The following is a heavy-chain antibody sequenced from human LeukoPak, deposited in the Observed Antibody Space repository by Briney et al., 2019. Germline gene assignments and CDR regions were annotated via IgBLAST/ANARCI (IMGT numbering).Heavy chain of an antibody. CDR3: ARIWAY. CDR1: GFTFNGYAM. Sequence: GSLRLSCAVSGFTFNGYAMSWVRQSPGKGLEWIGEIYHSGTTNYNPSLKSRVTMSVDKSKNQFSLNLKSVTAADTAVYYCARIWAYWGQGALVTVSS. D-gene: IGHD3-16*01. CDR2: IYHSGTT. V-gene: IGHV4-4*02. J-gene: IGHJ4*02.